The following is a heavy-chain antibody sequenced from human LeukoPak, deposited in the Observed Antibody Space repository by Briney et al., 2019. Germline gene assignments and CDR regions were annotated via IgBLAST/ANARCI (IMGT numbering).Heavy chain of an antibody. J-gene: IGHJ4*02. CDR3: ARQSGRHFDY. D-gene: IGHD2-15*01. V-gene: IGHV3-64*01. CDR2: ISSNGGST. Sequence: GGSLRLSCAASGFTFSSYAMHWVRQAPGKGLEYVSAISSNGGSTYYANSVKGRFTISRDNSKNTLYLQMGSLRAEDMAVYYCARQSGRHFDYWGQGTLVTVSS. CDR1: GFTFSSYA.